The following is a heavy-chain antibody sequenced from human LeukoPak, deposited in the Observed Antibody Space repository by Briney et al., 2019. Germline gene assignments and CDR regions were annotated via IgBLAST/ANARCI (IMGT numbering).Heavy chain of an antibody. CDR3: ARGLRYFDWLEY. D-gene: IGHD3-9*01. V-gene: IGHV1-69*13. J-gene: IGHJ4*02. CDR1: GGTFSSYA. Sequence: ASVKVSCKASGGTFSSYAISWVRQAPGQGLEWMGGIIPIFGTANYAQKFQGRVTITADESTSTAYMELSSLRSEDTAVYYCARGLRYFDWLEYWGQGTLVTVSS. CDR2: IIPIFGTA.